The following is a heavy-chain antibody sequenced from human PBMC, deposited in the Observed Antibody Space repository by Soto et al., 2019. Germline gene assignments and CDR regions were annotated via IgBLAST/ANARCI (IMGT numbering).Heavy chain of an antibody. CDR3: AKDFDSYSSGRYGMDV. D-gene: IGHD6-19*01. Sequence: GHLRLSDSASVLTLSSHAMSWVRQAPGKGLEWVSTISSGGDNTYSADSVKGRFTISRDNSKNTLYLQMNSLRAEDTAVYYCAKDFDSYSSGRYGMDVWGQGTTVTVS. CDR1: VLTLSSHA. J-gene: IGHJ6*02. V-gene: IGHV3-23*01. CDR2: ISSGGDNT.